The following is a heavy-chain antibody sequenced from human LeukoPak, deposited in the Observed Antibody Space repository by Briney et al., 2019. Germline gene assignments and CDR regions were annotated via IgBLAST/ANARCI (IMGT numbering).Heavy chain of an antibody. D-gene: IGHD2-15*01. CDR3: ARHRSCSGGSCLLDY. CDR1: GYIFTNYW. Sequence: GESLKISCQGSGYIFTNYWIGWVRQMPGKGLEWMGIVYPDDSDTTYSPSFQGQVTISADKSISTAYLQWSSLKASDTATYYCARHRSCSGGSCLLDYWGQGTLVTVSS. J-gene: IGHJ4*02. CDR2: VYPDDSDT. V-gene: IGHV5-51*01.